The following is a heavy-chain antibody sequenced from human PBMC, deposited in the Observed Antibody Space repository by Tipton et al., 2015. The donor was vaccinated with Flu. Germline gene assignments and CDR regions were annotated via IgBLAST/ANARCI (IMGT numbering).Heavy chain of an antibody. CDR2: IYTSGST. Sequence: TLSLTCTVSGGSISSYYWSWIRQPAGKGLGWIGRIYTSGSTNYNPSLKSRVTMSVDTSKNQFSLKLSSVTAADTAVYYCARVRGGAGGNWFDPWGQGTLVTVSS. D-gene: IGHD3-10*01. V-gene: IGHV4-4*07. CDR1: GGSISSYY. J-gene: IGHJ5*02. CDR3: ARVRGGAGGNWFDP.